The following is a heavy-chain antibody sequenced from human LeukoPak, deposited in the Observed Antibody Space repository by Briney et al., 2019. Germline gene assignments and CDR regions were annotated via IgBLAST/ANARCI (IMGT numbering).Heavy chain of an antibody. CDR3: ARPRGYYDSSGYYYY. J-gene: IGHJ4*02. D-gene: IGHD3-22*01. CDR2: INHSGST. Sequence: SETLSLTCAVYGGSFSGYYWSWIRQPPGKGLEWIGEINHSGSTNYNPSLKSRVTISVDTSKNQFSLKLSSVTAADTAVYYCARPRGYYDSSGYYYYWGQGTLVTASS. CDR1: GGSFSGYY. V-gene: IGHV4-34*01.